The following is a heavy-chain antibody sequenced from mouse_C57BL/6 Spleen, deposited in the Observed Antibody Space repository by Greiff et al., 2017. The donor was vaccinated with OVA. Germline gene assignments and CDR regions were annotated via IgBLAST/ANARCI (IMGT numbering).Heavy chain of an antibody. Sequence: QVQLQQSGAELVKPGASVKMSCKASGYTFTSYWITWVKQRPGQGLEWIGDIYPGSGSTNYNEKFKSKATLTVDTSSSTAYMQLSSLTSEDSAVYYCARSLLTGTLFDYWGQGTTLTVSS. D-gene: IGHD4-1*01. J-gene: IGHJ2*01. CDR3: ARSLLTGTLFDY. V-gene: IGHV1-55*01. CDR2: IYPGSGST. CDR1: GYTFTSYW.